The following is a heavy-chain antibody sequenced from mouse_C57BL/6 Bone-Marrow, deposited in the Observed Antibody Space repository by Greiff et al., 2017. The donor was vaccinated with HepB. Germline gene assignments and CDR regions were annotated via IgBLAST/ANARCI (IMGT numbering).Heavy chain of an antibody. D-gene: IGHD1-1*01. J-gene: IGHJ4*01. CDR2: IHPNSGST. Sequence: QVQLQQPGAELVKPGASVKLSCKASGYTFTSYWMHWVKQRPGQGLEWIGMIHPNSGSTNYNEKFKSKATLTVDKSSSTAYMQLSSLTSEDSAVYYCARLSIFTTVVAHYYAMDYWGQGTSVTVSS. V-gene: IGHV1-64*01. CDR3: ARLSIFTTVVAHYYAMDY. CDR1: GYTFTSYW.